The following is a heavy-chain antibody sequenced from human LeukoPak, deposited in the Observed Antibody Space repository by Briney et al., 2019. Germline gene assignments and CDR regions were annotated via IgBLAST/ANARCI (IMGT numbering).Heavy chain of an antibody. D-gene: IGHD6-6*01. CDR2: ISSSSRYI. Sequence: PGGSLRLSCAASRFTFSSYNMNWVRQAPGKGLEWVSSISSSSRYIYYADSVKGRFSISRDNAKSSLYLQMNSLRAEDTAVYYCARGDDSSSSLSAFDIWGQGTMVTVSS. V-gene: IGHV3-21*01. CDR3: ARGDDSSSSLSAFDI. J-gene: IGHJ3*02. CDR1: RFTFSSYN.